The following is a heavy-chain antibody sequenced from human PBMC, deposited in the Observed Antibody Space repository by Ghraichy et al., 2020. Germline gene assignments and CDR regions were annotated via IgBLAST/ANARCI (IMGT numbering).Heavy chain of an antibody. CDR1: GGSISSYY. Sequence: SETLSLTCTVSGGSISSYYWSWIRQPPGKGLEWIGYIYYSGSTNYNPSLKSRVTISVDTSKNQFSLKLSSVTAADTAVYYCARAFPDIVVVTAIGGMDVWGQGTTVTVSS. J-gene: IGHJ6*02. V-gene: IGHV4-59*01. D-gene: IGHD2-21*02. CDR2: IYYSGST. CDR3: ARAFPDIVVVTAIGGMDV.